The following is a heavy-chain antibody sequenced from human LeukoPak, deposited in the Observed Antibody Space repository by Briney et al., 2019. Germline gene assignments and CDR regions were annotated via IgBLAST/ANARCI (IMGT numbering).Heavy chain of an antibody. D-gene: IGHD3-22*01. V-gene: IGHV3-21*01. J-gene: IGHJ4*02. CDR2: ISGSSSYI. Sequence: GGSLRLSCAASGFTFSSYSMNWVRQAPGKGLESVSSISGSSSYIFYADSVKGRFTISRDNAKNSLYLQMNSLRAEDTAVYYCARELPPVVNFYFDSWGQGTLVTVSS. CDR3: ARELPPVVNFYFDS. CDR1: GFTFSSYS.